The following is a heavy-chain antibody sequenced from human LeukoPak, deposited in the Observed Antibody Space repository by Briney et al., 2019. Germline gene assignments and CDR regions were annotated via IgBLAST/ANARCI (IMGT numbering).Heavy chain of an antibody. D-gene: IGHD2-8*01. J-gene: IGHJ4*02. CDR2: IYTSGST. CDR1: GGSFSGYY. CDR3: ARVPGYCTNGVCYRRRGYFDY. Sequence: SETLSLTCAVYGGSFSGYYWSWIRQPAGKGLEWIGHIYTSGSTNYNPSLKSRVTISVDTSKNQFSLKLSSVTAADTAVYYCARVPGYCTNGVCYRRRGYFDYWGQGTLVTVSS. V-gene: IGHV4-59*10.